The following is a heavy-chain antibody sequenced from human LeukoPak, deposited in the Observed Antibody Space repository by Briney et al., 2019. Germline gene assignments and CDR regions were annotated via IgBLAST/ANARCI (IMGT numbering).Heavy chain of an antibody. CDR3: ASFDV. CDR2: IYTSGSTNYT. Sequence: SETLSLTCTVSGGSISSHYWSWIRQPAGKGLEWIGRIYTSGSTNYTNYNPSLKSRVTMSVDTSKNQFSLQLSSVTAADTAVYYCASFDVWGQGIMVTVSS. J-gene: IGHJ3*01. V-gene: IGHV4-4*07. CDR1: GGSISSHY.